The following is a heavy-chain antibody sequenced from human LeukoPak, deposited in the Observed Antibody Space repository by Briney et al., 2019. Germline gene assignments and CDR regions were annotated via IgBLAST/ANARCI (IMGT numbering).Heavy chain of an antibody. D-gene: IGHD4-17*01. Sequence: ASVKVSCKASGYTFTSYYMHWVRQAPGQGLECMGIINPSGGSTIYAQKFQGRVTMTRDTSTSTVYMELSSLRSEDTAVYYCARELRDYGPHLDYWGQGTLVTVSS. J-gene: IGHJ4*02. CDR2: INPSGGST. CDR1: GYTFTSYY. CDR3: ARELRDYGPHLDY. V-gene: IGHV1-46*03.